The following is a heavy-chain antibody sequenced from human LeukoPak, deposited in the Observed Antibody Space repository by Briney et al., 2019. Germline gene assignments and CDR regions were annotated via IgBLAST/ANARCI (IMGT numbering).Heavy chain of an antibody. J-gene: IGHJ6*03. CDR1: GGTFSSYA. Sequence: SVKVSCKASGGTFSSYAISWVRQAPGQGLEWMGGIIPIFGTANYAQKFQGRVTITTDESTSTAYMELSSLRSEDTAVYYCARARVAAADYYYYMDVWGKGTTVTVSS. V-gene: IGHV1-69*05. CDR3: ARARVAAADYYYYMDV. CDR2: IIPIFGTA. D-gene: IGHD6-13*01.